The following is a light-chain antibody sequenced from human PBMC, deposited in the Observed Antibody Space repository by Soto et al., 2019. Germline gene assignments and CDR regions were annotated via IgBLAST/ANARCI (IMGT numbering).Light chain of an antibody. Sequence: DIQMTQSPSTLSASVGDRVTITCRASQSISSWLAWYQQKPGKAPKLLIYKASSLESGVPSRFSGSRSGTEFTLTISRLEPEDFAVYYCQQYGSSPKTFGQGTKVDIK. CDR2: KAS. J-gene: IGKJ1*01. CDR1: QSISSW. V-gene: IGKV1-5*03. CDR3: QQYGSSPKT.